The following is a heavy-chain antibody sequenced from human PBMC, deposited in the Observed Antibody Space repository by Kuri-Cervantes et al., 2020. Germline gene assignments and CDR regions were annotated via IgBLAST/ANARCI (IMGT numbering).Heavy chain of an antibody. CDR1: GGSISSYY. V-gene: IGHV4-59*01. Sequence: SETLSLTCTVSGGSISSYYWSWIRQPPGKGLEWIGYIYYSGSTNYNPSLKSRVTISVDTSKNQFSLKLSSVTAADTALYYCAKDYDSSGYYYFDYWGQGTLVTVSS. CDR3: AKDYDSSGYYYFDY. J-gene: IGHJ4*02. D-gene: IGHD3-22*01. CDR2: IYYSGST.